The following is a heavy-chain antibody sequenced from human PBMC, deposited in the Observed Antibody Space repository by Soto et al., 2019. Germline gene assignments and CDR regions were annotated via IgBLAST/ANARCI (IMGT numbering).Heavy chain of an antibody. J-gene: IGHJ3*02. Sequence: GGSLRLSCAASGFTFNTYAMSWVRQAPGKGLEWVSSLSGSGGSTYYADSVKGRFTISRDISSNTLYLQMSSLRAEDTALYYCAKRASSSSRGAFDIWGQGTMVTVSS. V-gene: IGHV3-23*01. CDR3: AKRASSSSRGAFDI. D-gene: IGHD6-6*01. CDR1: GFTFNTYA. CDR2: LSGSGGST.